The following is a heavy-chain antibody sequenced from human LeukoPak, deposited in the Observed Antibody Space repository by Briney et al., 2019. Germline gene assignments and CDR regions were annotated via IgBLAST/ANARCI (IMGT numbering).Heavy chain of an antibody. CDR1: GYIFTNYW. CDR2: IYPGDSDT. CDR3: ARQPDYYDSSRLDY. D-gene: IGHD3-22*01. J-gene: IGHJ4*02. Sequence: GESLKISCKGSGYIFTNYWIGWVRQMPGKGLEWMGIIYPGDSDTRYSPSFQGQVTISADKSISTAYLQWSSLKASDTAMYYCARQPDYYDSSRLDYWGQGTLVTVSS. V-gene: IGHV5-51*01.